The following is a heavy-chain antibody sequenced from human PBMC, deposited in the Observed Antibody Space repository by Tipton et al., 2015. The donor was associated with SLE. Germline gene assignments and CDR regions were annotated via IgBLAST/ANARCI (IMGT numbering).Heavy chain of an antibody. D-gene: IGHD3-10*01. CDR2: ISSSSSTT. J-gene: IGHJ4*01. CDR1: GFTFSSYS. V-gene: IGHV3-48*01. CDR3: ARGPPGLWFGSFDY. Sequence: SLRLSCAASGFTFSSYSMNWVRQAPGKGLEWLSYISSSSSTTSYADSVKGRFTISRDNAKTSLYLQMNSLRAEDTAVYYCARGPPGLWFGSFDYWREGTLVTVGS.